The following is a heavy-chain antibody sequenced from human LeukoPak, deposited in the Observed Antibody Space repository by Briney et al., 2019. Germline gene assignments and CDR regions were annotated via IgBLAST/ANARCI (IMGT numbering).Heavy chain of an antibody. Sequence: VASVKVSCKASGGTFSSYAISWVRQAPGQGLEWMGGIIPIFGTANYAQKFQGRVTITTDESTSTAYMELSSLRSEDTAVYYCARAETGLRFLEWFAYWGQGTLVTVSS. D-gene: IGHD3-3*01. J-gene: IGHJ4*02. CDR1: GGTFSSYA. CDR2: IIPIFGTA. V-gene: IGHV1-69*05. CDR3: ARAETGLRFLEWFAY.